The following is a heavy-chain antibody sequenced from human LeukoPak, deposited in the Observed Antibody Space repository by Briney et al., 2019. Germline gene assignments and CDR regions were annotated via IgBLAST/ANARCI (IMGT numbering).Heavy chain of an antibody. CDR3: ARGGYYGSGNDFRFDP. Sequence: SETLSLTCAVYGGSFSGYYWSWIRQPPGKGLEWIGEINHSGSTNYNPSLKSRVTISVETSKNQFSLKLKSVAAADTAVYYCARGGYYGSGNDFRFDPWGQGTLVTVSS. J-gene: IGHJ5*02. CDR2: INHSGST. D-gene: IGHD3-10*01. V-gene: IGHV4-34*01. CDR1: GGSFSGYY.